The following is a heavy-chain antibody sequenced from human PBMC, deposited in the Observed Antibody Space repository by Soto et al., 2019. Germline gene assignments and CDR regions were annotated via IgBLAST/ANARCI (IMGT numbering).Heavy chain of an antibody. V-gene: IGHV2-5*01. CDR2: VYGNDDK. CDR1: GFSLTTSAVA. D-gene: IGHD1-1*01. Sequence: QITLQESGPTLVKPTQTLTLTCTFSGFSLTTSAVAVGWIRQPPGRALEWLAIVYGNDDKYYSPSLRSRLSITKDNSKNQEVLTLANMDPVDTATYSCVRRYDPYYFDYWGQGTLVTVSS. CDR3: VRRYDPYYFDY. J-gene: IGHJ4*02.